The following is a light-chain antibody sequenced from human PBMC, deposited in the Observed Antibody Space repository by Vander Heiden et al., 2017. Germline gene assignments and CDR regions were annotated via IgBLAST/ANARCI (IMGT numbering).Light chain of an antibody. J-gene: IGKJ2*01. CDR2: DAS. Sequence: EIVLTRSPATLSFSPGERATLSCSASQSVSSYLAWYQQKPGQAPRLLIYDASNRATRIPARFSGSGSGTDFTMTISSLKPEDYAVYYCQRRGNWPPYTFGQGTKLEIK. V-gene: IGKV3-11*01. CDR1: QSVSSY. CDR3: QRRGNWPPYT.